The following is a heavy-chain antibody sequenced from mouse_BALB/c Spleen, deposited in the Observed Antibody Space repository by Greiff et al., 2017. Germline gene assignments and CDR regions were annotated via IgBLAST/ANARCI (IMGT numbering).Heavy chain of an antibody. J-gene: IGHJ4*01. CDR2: IWGDGST. CDR3: ARDEDGYGLSMDY. V-gene: IGHV2-6-7*01. D-gene: IGHD2-2*01. CDR1: GFSLTGYG. Sequence: VKLMESGPGLVSPSQSLSITCTVSGFSLTGYGVNWVRQPPGKGLEWLGMIWGDGSTDYNSALKSRLSISKDNSKSQVFLKMNSLQTDDTARYYCARDEDGYGLSMDYWGQGTSVTVSS.